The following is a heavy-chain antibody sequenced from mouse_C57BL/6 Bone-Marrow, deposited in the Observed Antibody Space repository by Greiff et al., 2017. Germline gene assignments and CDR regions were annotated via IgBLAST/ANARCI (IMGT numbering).Heavy chain of an antibody. CDR2: INYDGSST. V-gene: IGHV5-16*01. CDR1: GFTFSDYY. D-gene: IGHD2-2*01. CDR3: ARQERGYNWYVDV. Sequence: EVKLVESEGGLVQPGSSMKLSCTASGFTFSDYYMAWVRQVPEKGLEWVANINYDGSSTYYLDSLKSRFIISRDNAKNILYLQMSSLKSEDTATYYCARQERGYNWYVDVWGTGTTVTVSS. J-gene: IGHJ1*03.